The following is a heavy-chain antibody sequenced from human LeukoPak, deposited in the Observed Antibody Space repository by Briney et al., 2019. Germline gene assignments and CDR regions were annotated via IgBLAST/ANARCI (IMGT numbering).Heavy chain of an antibody. Sequence: GGSLRLSCAASGFTFSSYAMHWVRQAPGKGLEWVAVISYDGSNKYYADSVKGRFTISRDNSKNTLYLQMDSLRAEDTAVYYCARGGRGEAVARSPPNYWGQGTLVTVSS. CDR2: ISYDGSNK. CDR1: GFTFSSYA. J-gene: IGHJ4*02. V-gene: IGHV3-30*04. D-gene: IGHD6-19*01. CDR3: ARGGRGEAVARSPPNY.